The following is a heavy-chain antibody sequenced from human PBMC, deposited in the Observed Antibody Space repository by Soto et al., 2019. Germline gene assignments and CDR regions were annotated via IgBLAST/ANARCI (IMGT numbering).Heavy chain of an antibody. Sequence: GGSLRLSCAASGFTFSSYGMHWVRQAPGKGLEWVAVISYDGSNKYYADSVKGRFTISRDNSKNTLYLQMNSLRAEDTAVYYCAKVEVPESYYYGMDVWGQGTTVTVSS. V-gene: IGHV3-30*18. CDR1: GFTFSSYG. D-gene: IGHD2-2*01. J-gene: IGHJ6*02. CDR2: ISYDGSNK. CDR3: AKVEVPESYYYGMDV.